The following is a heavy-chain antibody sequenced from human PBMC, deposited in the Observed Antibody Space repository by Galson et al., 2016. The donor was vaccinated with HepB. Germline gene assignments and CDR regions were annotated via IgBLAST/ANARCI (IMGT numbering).Heavy chain of an antibody. CDR3: ARAPRGGATITFDY. J-gene: IGHJ4*02. CDR1: GGSISSYY. CDR2: IYDSGNT. D-gene: IGHD5-12*01. V-gene: IGHV4-59*01. Sequence: TLSLTCTVSGGSISSYYWSWIRQPPGKGLEWIGYIYDSGNTNYNPSLKSRVTISVDTSKNQFSLKLSSVNAADTAVYYCARAPRGGATITFDYWGQGTLVTVSS.